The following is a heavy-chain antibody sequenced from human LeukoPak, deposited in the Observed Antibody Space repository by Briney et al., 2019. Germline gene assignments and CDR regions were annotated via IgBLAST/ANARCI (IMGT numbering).Heavy chain of an antibody. D-gene: IGHD2-2*01. CDR3: AKDLDPIGYCSSTSCYGLDY. J-gene: IGHJ4*02. V-gene: IGHV3-23*01. CDR2: IIGSGDTA. CDR1: GFTFSSYA. Sequence: GGSLRLSCAASGFTFSSYAMSWVRQGPGRGLEWVSTIIGSGDTAYYTDSVKGRFTLSRDNSKNTLYLQMNSLGAEDTAVYYCAKDLDPIGYCSSTSCYGLDYWGQGTLVTVSS.